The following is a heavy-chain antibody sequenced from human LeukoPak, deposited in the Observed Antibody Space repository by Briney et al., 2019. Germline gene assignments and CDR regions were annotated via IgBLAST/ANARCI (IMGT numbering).Heavy chain of an antibody. CDR2: SRNKANSYTT. J-gene: IGHJ4*02. CDR1: GFTLSDHY. Sequence: GGSLRLSCAASGFTLSDHYMDWVRQAPGKGLEWVGRSRNKANSYTTEYAASVKGRFTISRDESKNSLYLQMSSLKSEDTAVYYCARRIYAAFDYWGQGTLVTVSS. CDR3: ARRIYAAFDY. D-gene: IGHD5/OR15-5a*01. V-gene: IGHV3-72*01.